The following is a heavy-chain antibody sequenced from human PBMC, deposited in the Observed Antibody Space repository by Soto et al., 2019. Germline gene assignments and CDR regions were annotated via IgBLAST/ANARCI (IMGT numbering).Heavy chain of an antibody. V-gene: IGHV3-7*01. D-gene: IGHD6-13*01. Sequence: EVQLVESGGGLVQPGGSLRLSCAASGFTSTSYWMHWVRQAPGKGLEWVANINQDGSKKYYVESVKGRFTISRDNGKSSVYLQMNSLRAEDTAVYFCARALAATDSLWGQGTLVTVSS. CDR1: GFTSTSYW. J-gene: IGHJ4*02. CDR2: INQDGSKK. CDR3: ARALAATDSL.